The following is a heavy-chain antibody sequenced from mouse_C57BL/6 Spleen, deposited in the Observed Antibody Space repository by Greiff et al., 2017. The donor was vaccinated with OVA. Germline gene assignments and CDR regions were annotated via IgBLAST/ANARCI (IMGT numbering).Heavy chain of an antibody. CDR3: ARGMALFDYYAMDY. CDR1: GYTFTSYW. D-gene: IGHD2-3*01. V-gene: IGHV1-64*01. J-gene: IGHJ4*01. CDR2: IHPNSGST. Sequence: QVQLQQPGAELVKPGASVKLSCKASGYTFTSYWMHWVKQRPGQGLEWIGMIHPNSGSTNYNEKFKSKATLTVDKSSSTAYMQLSSLTSEDSAVYYGARGMALFDYYAMDYWGQGTSVTVSS.